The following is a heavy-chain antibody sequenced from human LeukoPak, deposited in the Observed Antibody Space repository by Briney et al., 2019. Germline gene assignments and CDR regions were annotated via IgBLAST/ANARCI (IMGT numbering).Heavy chain of an antibody. CDR2: IYTSMSM. J-gene: IGHJ6*02. D-gene: IGHD6-6*01. CDR3: ARDGEIAARPGYYYYYGMDV. Sequence: SESPCLTPAVSLGSISSYFWSWVRQPAGTGLEWIGRIYTSMSMTYNPSLKSRVTMSVDTSKNQFSLKLSSVTAADTAVYYCARDGEIAARPGYYYYYGMDVWGQGTTVTVSS. CDR1: LGSISSYF. V-gene: IGHV4-4*07.